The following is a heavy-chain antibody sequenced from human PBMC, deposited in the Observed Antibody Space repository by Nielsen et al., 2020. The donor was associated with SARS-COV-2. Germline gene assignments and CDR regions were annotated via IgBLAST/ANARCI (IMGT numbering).Heavy chain of an antibody. J-gene: IGHJ2*01. CDR2: LSSSSGNI. CDR1: GFTFRLYA. V-gene: IGHV3-21*01. D-gene: IGHD5-18*01. Sequence: GESLKISCEASGFTFRLYAMNWVRQAPGKGLEWVSFLSSSSGNIQYADSVKGRFTISRDNAKNTLYLQMNSLRAEDTAVYYCARDNEYSYGPYWYFDIWGRGTLVTVSS. CDR3: ARDNEYSYGPYWYFDI.